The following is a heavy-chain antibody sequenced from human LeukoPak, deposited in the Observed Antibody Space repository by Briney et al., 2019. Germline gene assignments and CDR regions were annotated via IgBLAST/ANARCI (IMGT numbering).Heavy chain of an antibody. CDR1: GGTFSSYA. CDR2: IIPIFGTA. Sequence: GSSVKVSCKASGGTFSSYAISWVRQAPGQGLEWMGGIIPIFGTANYAQKFQGRVTITADESTSTAYMELSSLRSEDTAVYYCARQGGYSRFYYYYGMDVWGQGTTVTVSS. V-gene: IGHV1-69*01. D-gene: IGHD5-18*01. J-gene: IGHJ6*02. CDR3: ARQGGYSRFYYYYGMDV.